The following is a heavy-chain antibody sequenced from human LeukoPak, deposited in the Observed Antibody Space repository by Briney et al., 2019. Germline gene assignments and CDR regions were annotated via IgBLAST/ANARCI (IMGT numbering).Heavy chain of an antibody. D-gene: IGHD3-9*01. V-gene: IGHV3-15*07. Sequence: PGGSLRLSCAASGFTFSSSTMNWVRQAPGKGLEWVGRIKSRTDGGTTDYAAPVKGRFIISRDDPKNTLYLQMNSLKIEDTAVYFCATGRSDILTGYSNWGQGTLVTVSS. CDR3: ATGRSDILTGYSN. CDR2: IKSRTDGGTT. J-gene: IGHJ4*02. CDR1: GFTFSSST.